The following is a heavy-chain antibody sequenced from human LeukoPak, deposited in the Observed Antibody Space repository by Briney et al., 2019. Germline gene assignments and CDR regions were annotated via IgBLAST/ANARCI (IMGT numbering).Heavy chain of an antibody. CDR3: ANGATPGWYFDL. V-gene: IGHV3-23*01. J-gene: IGHJ2*01. CDR2: INNSGGTT. CDR1: GFTFSTYA. D-gene: IGHD4/OR15-4a*01. Sequence: PGGSLRLSCVTSGFTFSTYAMTWVRQAPGKGPEWVSSINNSGGTTDYSDSVKGRFTVSRDNSKSTLYLQMNSLRAEDTAVYYCANGATPGWYFDLWGRGTLVTVSS.